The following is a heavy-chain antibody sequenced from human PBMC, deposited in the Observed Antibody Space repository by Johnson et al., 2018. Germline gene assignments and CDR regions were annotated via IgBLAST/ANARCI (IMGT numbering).Heavy chain of an antibody. D-gene: IGHD2/OR15-2a*01. CDR3: ARDPSRDLSYYYGMDV. V-gene: IGHV1-69*12. CDR1: GGTFSSYA. Sequence: QVQLVQSGAEVKKPGSSVKVSCKASGGTFSSYAISWVRQAPGQGLEWMGGIIPIFGTANYAQKFQGRVTITADESTSTAYMELRSRRPEDTAVYYCARDPSRDLSYYYGMDVWGQGTTVTVSS. J-gene: IGHJ6*02. CDR2: IIPIFGTA.